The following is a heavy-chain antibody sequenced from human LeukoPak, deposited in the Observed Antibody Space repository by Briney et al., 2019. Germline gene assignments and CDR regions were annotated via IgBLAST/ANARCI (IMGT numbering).Heavy chain of an antibody. Sequence: GASVKVSCKASGYTFSSYGISWVRQAPGQGLEWMGWISAYNGNTKYAQKLWGRVTMTTDTSTGTAYMELRSLRSDDTAVYYCAREASTSWPNWFDPWGQGTLVTVSS. CDR2: ISAYNGNT. J-gene: IGHJ5*02. D-gene: IGHD6-13*01. CDR3: AREASTSWPNWFDP. CDR1: GYTFSSYG. V-gene: IGHV1-18*01.